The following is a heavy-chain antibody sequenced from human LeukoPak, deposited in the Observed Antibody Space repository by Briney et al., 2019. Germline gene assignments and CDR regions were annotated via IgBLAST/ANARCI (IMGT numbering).Heavy chain of an antibody. D-gene: IGHD3-22*01. Sequence: TLSLTCTVSGGSISSGGYYWSWIRQHPGKGLEWIGYIYYSGSTYYNPSLKSRVTISVDTSKNQFSLKLSSVTAADTAVYYCARDHLYYYDSSGHGTYYYYGMDVWGQGTTVTVSS. CDR2: IYYSGST. CDR3: ARDHLYYYDSSGHGTYYYYGMDV. J-gene: IGHJ6*02. V-gene: IGHV4-31*03. CDR1: GGSISSGGYY.